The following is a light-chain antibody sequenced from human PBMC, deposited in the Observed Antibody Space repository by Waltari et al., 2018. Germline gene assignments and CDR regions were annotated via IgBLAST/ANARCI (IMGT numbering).Light chain of an antibody. J-gene: IGKJ2*01. V-gene: IGKV3-11*01. Sequence: EIVLTQSPATLSLSPGERAPLSCRASQTVRSYLAWYQQKPGQTPRLLTFDASSRAPGIPAKFSGSGSGTDFTLTVSNLEPEDFAVYYCQQRSNWPYTFGQGTRVEIK. CDR1: QTVRSY. CDR3: QQRSNWPYT. CDR2: DAS.